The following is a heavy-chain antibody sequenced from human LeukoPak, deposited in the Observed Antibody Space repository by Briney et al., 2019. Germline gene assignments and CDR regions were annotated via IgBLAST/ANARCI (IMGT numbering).Heavy chain of an antibody. Sequence: PSETLSLTCTVSLDSTTSNIWSWVRQPPGKGLEWIGEIHRSGSTNYNPSLQSRVTISIDRSKNQIALELSSVTAADTAVYYCAREIVGGFNPGAYWGQGTLVTVSS. J-gene: IGHJ4*02. CDR3: AREIVGGFNPGAY. CDR2: IHRSGST. V-gene: IGHV4-4*02. D-gene: IGHD1-14*01. CDR1: LDSTTSNI.